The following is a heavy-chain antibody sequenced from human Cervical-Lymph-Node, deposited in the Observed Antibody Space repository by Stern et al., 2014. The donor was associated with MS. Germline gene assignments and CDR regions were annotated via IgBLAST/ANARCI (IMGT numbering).Heavy chain of an antibody. D-gene: IGHD3-22*01. CDR3: ARDLMAFNLIVVVSWAY. V-gene: IGHV1-3*01. J-gene: IGHJ4*02. CDR1: GYTFTSYA. Sequence: HVQLMQSGAEVKKPGASVKVSCKASGYTFTSYAMHWVRQAPGQRLEWMGWINAGNGNTKYSQKFQGRVTITRDTSASTAYMELSSLRSEDTAVYYCARDLMAFNLIVVVSWAYWGQGTLVTVSS. CDR2: INAGNGNT.